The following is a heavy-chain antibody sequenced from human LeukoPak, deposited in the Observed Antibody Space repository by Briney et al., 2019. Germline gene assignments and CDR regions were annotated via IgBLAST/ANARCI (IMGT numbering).Heavy chain of an antibody. CDR1: GYSISSGYY. V-gene: IGHV4-38-2*02. D-gene: IGHD4-17*01. CDR3: ASLPRTDYGDYGGGNY. J-gene: IGHJ4*02. Sequence: PSETLSLTCTVSGYSISSGYYWGWIRQPPGKGLEWIGSIYHSGSAYYNPSLKSRVTISVDTSKNQFSLKLSSVTAADTAVYYCASLPRTDYGDYGGGNYWGQGTLVTVSS. CDR2: IYHSGSA.